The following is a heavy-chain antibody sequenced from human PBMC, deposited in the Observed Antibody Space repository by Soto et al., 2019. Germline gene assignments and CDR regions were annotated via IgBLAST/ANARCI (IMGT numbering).Heavy chain of an antibody. CDR3: ARHNVEYSSGWYPDGHFDY. V-gene: IGHV4-39*01. D-gene: IGHD6-19*01. CDR2: IYYSGST. CDR1: GGSISSSSYY. Sequence: SETLSLTCTVSGGSISSSSYYWGWIRQPPGKGLEWIGSIYYSGSTYYNPSLKSRVTISVDTSKNQFSLKLSSVTAADTAVYYCARHNVEYSSGWYPDGHFDYWGQGTLVTVSS. J-gene: IGHJ4*02.